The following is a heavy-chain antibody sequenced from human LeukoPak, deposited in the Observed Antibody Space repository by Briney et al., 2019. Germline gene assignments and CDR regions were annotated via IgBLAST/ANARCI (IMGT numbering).Heavy chain of an antibody. D-gene: IGHD2-2*01. Sequence: GGSLRLSCVASGFTFNTYDMHWVRQAPGKGLEYVSAISTNGGSTYYANSVEGRFTISRDNSKNTLYLQMGSVRAEDMAVYYCARWGSTSCYDYWGQGTLVTVSS. V-gene: IGHV3-64*01. CDR1: GFTFNTYD. CDR3: ARWGSTSCYDY. CDR2: ISTNGGST. J-gene: IGHJ4*02.